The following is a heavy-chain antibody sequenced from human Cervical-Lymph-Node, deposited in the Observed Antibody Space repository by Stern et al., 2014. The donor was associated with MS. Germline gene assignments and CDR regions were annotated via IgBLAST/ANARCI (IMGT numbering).Heavy chain of an antibody. CDR1: GFTVSSTY. CDR3: ARQGSIAGLFDP. D-gene: IGHD6-6*01. V-gene: IGHV3-66*04. Sequence: LVESGGGLVQPGGSLRLSCAASGFTVSSTYMSWVRQAPGKGLEWVSVIYPGGNTYYADSVKGRFAISRDNSKNMLHLQMNSLRAEDTAVYYCARQGSIAGLFDPWGQGTLVTVSS. J-gene: IGHJ5*02. CDR2: IYPGGNT.